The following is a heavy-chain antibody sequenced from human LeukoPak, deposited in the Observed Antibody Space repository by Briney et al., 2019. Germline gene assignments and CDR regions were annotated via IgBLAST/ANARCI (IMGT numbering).Heavy chain of an antibody. CDR1: GGSISSSSYY. CDR2: IYYSGST. CDR3: ARQGSGWYSRRWYYFDY. V-gene: IGHV4-39*01. D-gene: IGHD6-13*01. Sequence: SETLSLTCTVSGGSISSSSYYWGWIRQPPGKGLEWIGSIYYSGSTYYNPSLKSRVTISVDTSKNQFSLKLSSVTAADTAVYYCARQGSGWYSRRWYYFDYWGQGTLVTVSS. J-gene: IGHJ4*02.